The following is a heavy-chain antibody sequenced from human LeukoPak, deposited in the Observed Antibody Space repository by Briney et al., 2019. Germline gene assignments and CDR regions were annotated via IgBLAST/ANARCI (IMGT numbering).Heavy chain of an antibody. CDR2: ISSSSSYI. CDR3: ARDRGSSSSLPFDP. Sequence: GGSLRLSCAASGFTFSSYSMNWVRQAPGKGLEWVSSISSSSSYIYYADSVKGRFTISRDNAKNSLYLQMNSLRAEDTAVYYCARDRGSSSSLPFDPWGQGTLVTVSS. J-gene: IGHJ5*02. V-gene: IGHV3-21*01. CDR1: GFTFSSYS. D-gene: IGHD6-13*01.